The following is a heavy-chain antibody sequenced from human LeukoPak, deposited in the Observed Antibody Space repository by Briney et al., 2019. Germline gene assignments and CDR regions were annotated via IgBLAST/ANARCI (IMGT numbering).Heavy chain of an antibody. CDR2: ISGGSSTI. Sequence: GGSLRLSCAASGFTFSNYGMNWVRQAPGKGLEWVSYISGGSSTIYYADSVKGRFTISRDNAQNSLYLQMNSLRDEDTAVYYCASSPGAFDIWGQGIMVIVSS. D-gene: IGHD3-10*01. V-gene: IGHV3-48*02. CDR1: GFTFSNYG. CDR3: ASSPGAFDI. J-gene: IGHJ3*02.